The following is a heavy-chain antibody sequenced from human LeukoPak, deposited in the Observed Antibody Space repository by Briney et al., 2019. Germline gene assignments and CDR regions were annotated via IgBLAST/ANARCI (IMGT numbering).Heavy chain of an antibody. Sequence: GGSLRLSCAASGFTFSNYWMHWVRQVPGKGLVWVSRIKDDGSMTDYADSVKGRFTISRDNDKNTLYLRMDSLRAEDTAVYYCARVSSGEQWLAFDYWGQGTLVTVSS. CDR3: ARVSSGEQWLAFDY. D-gene: IGHD6-19*01. CDR1: GFTFSNYW. CDR2: IKDDGSMT. J-gene: IGHJ4*02. V-gene: IGHV3-74*01.